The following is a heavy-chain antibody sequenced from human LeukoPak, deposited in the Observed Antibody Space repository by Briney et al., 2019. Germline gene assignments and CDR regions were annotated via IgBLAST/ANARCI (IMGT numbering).Heavy chain of an antibody. J-gene: IGHJ4*02. CDR1: GYTFTGYY. CDR3: AISGGPVVGALGY. D-gene: IGHD1-26*01. CDR2: INPNRGGT. V-gene: IGHV1-2*06. Sequence: ASXXVSCKASGYTFTGYYMHWVRQAPGQGGEGMGRINPNRGGTNYAQKFQGRVTITRETKISTDYMELRKLRYGDRAVYYCAISGGPVVGALGYWGQGTLVTVSS.